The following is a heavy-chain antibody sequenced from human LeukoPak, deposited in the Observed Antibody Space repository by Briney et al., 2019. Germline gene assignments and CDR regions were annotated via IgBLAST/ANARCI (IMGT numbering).Heavy chain of an antibody. V-gene: IGHV3-7*01. J-gene: IGHJ6*03. CDR1: GFTFSSYW. CDR3: ARDFPGDYYYYYYMDV. Sequence: GGSLRLSCAASGFTFSSYWMSWVRQAPGKGLEWVANIKQDGSEKYYVDSVKGRFTISRDNAKSSLYLQMNSLRAEDTAVYYCARDFPGDYYYYYYMDVWGKGTTVTVSS. CDR2: IKQDGSEK. D-gene: IGHD1-14*01.